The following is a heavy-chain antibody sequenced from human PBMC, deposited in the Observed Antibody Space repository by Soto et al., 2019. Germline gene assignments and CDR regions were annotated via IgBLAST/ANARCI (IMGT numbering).Heavy chain of an antibody. CDR2: IIPILGIA. D-gene: IGHD6-19*01. CDR1: GGTFSSYT. Sequence: QVQLVQSGAEVKKPGSSVKVSCKASGGTFSSYTISWVRQAPGQGLEWMGRIIPILGIANYAQKFQGRVTXTXXKSTSTAYMELSSLRSEDTAVYYCARGGSGWSFDYWGQGTLVTVSS. CDR3: ARGGSGWSFDY. J-gene: IGHJ4*02. V-gene: IGHV1-69*02.